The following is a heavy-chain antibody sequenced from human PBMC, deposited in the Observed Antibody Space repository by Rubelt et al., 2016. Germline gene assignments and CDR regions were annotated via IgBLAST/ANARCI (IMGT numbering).Heavy chain of an antibody. CDR2: INHRGST. CDR1: GGSFSGYY. V-gene: IGHV4-34*01. J-gene: IGHJ4*02. Sequence: QVQLQQWGAGLLKPSETLSLTCAVYGGSFSGYYWSWIRQPPGKGLEWIGEINHRGSTNYNPTLKSRVTISVGTSKNQFALKLGSVTAADTAVYYCARGYCTNGVCYGGDYWGQGTLVTVSS. D-gene: IGHD2-8*01. CDR3: ARGYCTNGVCYGGDY.